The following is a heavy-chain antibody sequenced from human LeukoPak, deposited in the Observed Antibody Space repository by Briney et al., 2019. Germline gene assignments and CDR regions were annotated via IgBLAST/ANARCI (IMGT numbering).Heavy chain of an antibody. V-gene: IGHV3-11*04. CDR2: ISSSGSTI. J-gene: IGHJ4*02. CDR3: ARDICSSASRYDF. D-gene: IGHD2-2*01. CDR1: GFTFSDYY. Sequence: GGSLRLSCAASGFTFSDYYMSWIRQAPGKGLEWVSYISSSGSTIYYADSVKGRFTISRDNAKNSLYLQMNSLRAEDTAVYYCARDICSSASRYDFWGQGTLVTVSS.